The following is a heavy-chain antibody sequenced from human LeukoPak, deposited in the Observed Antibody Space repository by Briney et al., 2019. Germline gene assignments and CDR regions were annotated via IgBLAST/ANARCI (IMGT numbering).Heavy chain of an antibody. CDR2: ISSNGGST. J-gene: IGHJ5*01. CDR3: ARDGTTNRYNWFDS. Sequence: GGSLRLSCAASGFTFTSYPMHWVRQAPGKGLEYVSAISSNGGSTYYAHSVKGRFTISRDNSKNTLYLQMNSLTGEDTALYYCARDGTTNRYNWFDSWGQGTLVTVSS. V-gene: IGHV3-64*01. D-gene: IGHD2-8*01. CDR1: GFTFTSYP.